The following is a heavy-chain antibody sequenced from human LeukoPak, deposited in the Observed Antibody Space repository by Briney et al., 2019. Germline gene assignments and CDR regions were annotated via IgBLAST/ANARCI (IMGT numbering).Heavy chain of an antibody. CDR3: ARIRDGYNDAYDI. D-gene: IGHD5-24*01. Sequence: ASVTVSCKASGYTFSNYYLHWVRQAPGQGLEWMGLINPTAGNTYYAQRFQGRVTMTRNTSTSTVYMELSSLRSEDTAVYYCARIRDGYNDAYDIWGQGRMVTVPS. CDR1: GYTFSNYY. V-gene: IGHV1-46*01. J-gene: IGHJ3*02. CDR2: INPTAGNT.